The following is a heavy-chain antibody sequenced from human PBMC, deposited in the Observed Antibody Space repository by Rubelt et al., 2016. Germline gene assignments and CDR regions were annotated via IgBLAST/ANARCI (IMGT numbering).Heavy chain of an antibody. CDR3: ARVYDSSDTYYFDY. V-gene: IGHV1-46*01. CDR2: INPRGGSR. J-gene: IGHJ4*02. CDR1: GYAFTSYY. D-gene: IGHD3-22*01. Sequence: QVQLVQSGAEVKKPGASVKVSCKASGYAFTSYYMHWVRQAPGQGLEWMGIINPRGGSRSYAQNFQGRVTMTRETSTSTVYMELSSLRSEDTAVYYCARVYDSSDTYYFDYWGQGTLVTVSS.